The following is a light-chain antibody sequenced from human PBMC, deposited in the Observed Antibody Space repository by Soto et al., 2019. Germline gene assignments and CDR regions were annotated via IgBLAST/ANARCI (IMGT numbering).Light chain of an antibody. CDR1: QSVSSK. Sequence: EIVMTQSPATLSVSPGERATLSCMASQSVSSKLAWYQQKPGQAPRLLIYGASTRATGIPARFSGSGSGTEFTLTISSLQSEDFAVYYGQQYNNWPPITFGQGTRLEIK. J-gene: IGKJ5*01. CDR2: GAS. CDR3: QQYNNWPPIT. V-gene: IGKV3-15*01.